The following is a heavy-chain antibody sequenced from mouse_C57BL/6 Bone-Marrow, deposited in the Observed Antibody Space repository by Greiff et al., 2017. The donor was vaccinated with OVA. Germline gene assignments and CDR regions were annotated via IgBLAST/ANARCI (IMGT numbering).Heavy chain of an antibody. D-gene: IGHD2-10*01. CDR1: GFNIKNTY. J-gene: IGHJ1*03. CDR2: TDPANGNT. CDR3: ASPTMVTTPYWYFEV. V-gene: IGHV14-3*01. Sequence: EVNLVESVAELVRPGASVKLSCPASGFNIKNTYMHWVKPRPEQGLEWIGRTDPANGNTKYAPKFQGKATITADTSSNTAYLQLSSLTSEDTAIYYCASPTMVTTPYWYFEVWGTGTTVTVSS.